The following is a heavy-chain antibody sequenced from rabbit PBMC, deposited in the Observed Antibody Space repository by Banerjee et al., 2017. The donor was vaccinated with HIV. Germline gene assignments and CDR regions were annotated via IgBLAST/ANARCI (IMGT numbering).Heavy chain of an antibody. CDR3: ARDLAGVIGWNFSL. D-gene: IGHD4-1*01. J-gene: IGHJ4*01. CDR2: IYTSGAST. CDR1: GFSFSSNYW. Sequence: QEQLEESGGDLVKPEGSLTLTCTASGFSFSSNYWICWVRQAPGKGLELIACIYTSGASTWYASWVNGRFTISRSTSLNTVDLKVTSLTAADTATYFCARDLAGVIGWNFSLWGPGTLVTVS. V-gene: IGHV1S43*01.